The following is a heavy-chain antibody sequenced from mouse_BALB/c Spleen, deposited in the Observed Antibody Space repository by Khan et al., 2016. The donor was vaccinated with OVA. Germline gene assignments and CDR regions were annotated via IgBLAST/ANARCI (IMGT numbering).Heavy chain of an antibody. J-gene: IGHJ1*01. CDR1: GFSLTSYG. V-gene: IGHV2-4*02. CDR2: IWSYGST. D-gene: IGHD2-4*01. CDR3: ARFYDYEGYFDV. Sequence: VQLQESGPGLVQPSQNLSITCTVSGFSLTSYGVHWVRQPPGKGLEWLGVIWSYGSTDSNAAFISRLSISKYNSKSQVFFKMNSLQADDTAIYYCARFYDYEGYFDVWGAGTTVTVSS.